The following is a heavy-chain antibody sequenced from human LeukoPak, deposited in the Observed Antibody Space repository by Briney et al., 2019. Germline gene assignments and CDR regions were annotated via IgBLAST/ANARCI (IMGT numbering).Heavy chain of an antibody. V-gene: IGHV4-59*12. CDR2: GDYSGGT. CDR1: GFTFSAYY. CDR3: AGERGEEYSSGWYKRNYFDN. D-gene: IGHD6-19*01. J-gene: IGHJ4*02. Sequence: GSLRLSCAASGFTFSAYYMSWIRQPPGKGLEWIASGDYSGGTYYNPSLESRVAISADMSKNQFSLKLTSVTGADTAVYYCAGERGEEYSSGWYKRNYFDNWGQGIRVTVSS.